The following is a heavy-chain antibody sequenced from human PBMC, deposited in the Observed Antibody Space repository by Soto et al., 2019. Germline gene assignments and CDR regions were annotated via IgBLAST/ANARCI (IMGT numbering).Heavy chain of an antibody. CDR2: ISYDGSNK. CDR1: GFTFSTYG. V-gene: IGHV3-30*18. J-gene: IGHJ6*02. Sequence: GGSLRVSCAASGFTFSTYGMHWVRQAPGKGLEWVAVISYDGSNKYYADSMKGRFTISRDSSKNTLYLQMNSLRAEDTAVYYCAKDLGYASFLGDLPFGMDVWGQGTTVTVSS. CDR3: AKDLGYASFLGDLPFGMDV. D-gene: IGHD2-8*01.